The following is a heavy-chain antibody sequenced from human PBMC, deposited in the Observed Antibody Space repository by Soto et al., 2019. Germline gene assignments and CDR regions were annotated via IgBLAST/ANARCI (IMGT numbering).Heavy chain of an antibody. Sequence: SETLSLTCAVYDGSFSGYYWTWIRQTPGKGLEWIGEIHHSGRTNYNPSLKSRVSISADTSKTQFSLNLTSVTAADTAVYYCARGECSSNYCFTRWALDIWGQGTVVTV. CDR2: IHHSGRT. J-gene: IGHJ3*02. D-gene: IGHD2-2*01. CDR1: DGSFSGYY. CDR3: ARGECSSNYCFTRWALDI. V-gene: IGHV4-34*01.